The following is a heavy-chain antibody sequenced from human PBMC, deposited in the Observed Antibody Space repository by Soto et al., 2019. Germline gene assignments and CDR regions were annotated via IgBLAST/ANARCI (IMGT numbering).Heavy chain of an antibody. CDR1: GFTFSNYP. J-gene: IGHJ4*02. CDR2: ISGRGA. D-gene: IGHD6-19*01. Sequence: EVQLLESGGGLVQRGGSLRLSCAASGFTFSNYPMSWVRQAPGKGLEWVSVISGRGAFYADSVKGRFTISRDHSKNTLYLQMSSLGGDDTAVYYCAKDSWGGTVSGWSHDSWGRGTLVTVSS. V-gene: IGHV3-23*01. CDR3: AKDSWGGTVSGWSHDS.